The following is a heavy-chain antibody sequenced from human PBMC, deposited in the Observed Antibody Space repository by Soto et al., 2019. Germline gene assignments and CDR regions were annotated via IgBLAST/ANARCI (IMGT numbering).Heavy chain of an antibody. Sequence: GGSLRLSCAASGFTFSDFYMSWIRQAPGKGLEWVSSISSSSSYIYYADSVKGRFTISRDNAKNSLYLQMNSLRAEDTAVYYCAGTQQSGAFDIWGQGTMVTVSS. CDR2: ISSSSSYI. CDR3: AGTQQSGAFDI. V-gene: IGHV3-11*06. J-gene: IGHJ3*02. CDR1: GFTFSDFY. D-gene: IGHD6-13*01.